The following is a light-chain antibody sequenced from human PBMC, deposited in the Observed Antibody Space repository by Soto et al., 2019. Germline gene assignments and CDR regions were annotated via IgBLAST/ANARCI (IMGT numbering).Light chain of an antibody. V-gene: IGLV2-14*01. CDR3: ASYTPVSAWV. CDR2: EVS. J-gene: IGLJ3*02. CDR1: SSDVGGYNY. Sequence: QSALTQPASVSGSPGQSITISCTGTSSDVGGYNYVSWYQQHPGKAPKLLIYEVSNRPSGVSNRFSGSKYGNTASLTISGLQAEDEADYYCASYTPVSAWVFGGGTKLTVL.